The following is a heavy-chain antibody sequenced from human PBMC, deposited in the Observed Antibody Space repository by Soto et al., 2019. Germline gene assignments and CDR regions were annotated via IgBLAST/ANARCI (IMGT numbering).Heavy chain of an antibody. CDR2: TYYRSKWYN. CDR3: ARDPVPHTVVTPYYYYYGMDV. D-gene: IGHD2-21*02. Sequence: PSQTLSLTCAISGDSVSSNSAAWNWIRQSPSRGLEWLGRTYYRSKWYNDYAVSVKSRITINPDTSKNQFSLQLNSVTPEDTAVYYCARDPVPHTVVTPYYYYYGMDVWGQGTTVTVSS. J-gene: IGHJ6*02. CDR1: GDSVSSNSAA. V-gene: IGHV6-1*01.